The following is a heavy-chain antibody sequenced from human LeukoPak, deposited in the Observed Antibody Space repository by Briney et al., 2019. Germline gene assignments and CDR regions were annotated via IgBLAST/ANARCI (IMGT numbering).Heavy chain of an antibody. CDR3: ARGIAAASERALDI. CDR2: LYYSGST. J-gene: IGHJ3*02. CDR1: GGSISSYY. Sequence: KPSETLSLTCTVSGGSISSYYWSWIRQPPRKGLEWIGYLYYSGSTYYNPSLKSRVTISVDTSKNQFSLKLSSVTAADTAVYYCARGIAAASERALDIWGQGTTVTVSS. V-gene: IGHV4-59*12. D-gene: IGHD6-13*01.